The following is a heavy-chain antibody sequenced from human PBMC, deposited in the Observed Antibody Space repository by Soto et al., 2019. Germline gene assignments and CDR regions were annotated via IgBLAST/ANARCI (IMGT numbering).Heavy chain of an antibody. CDR2: IYYSGTT. CDR1: GGSISSGDYY. J-gene: IGHJ6*02. Sequence: SETLSLTCTVSGGSISSGDYYWSWIRQPPGKGLEWIGYIYYSGTTYYNPSLKSRVTISVDTSKNQFSLKVNSVTAADTAVYYCARALIQLWPHYYYGMDVWGQGTTVTVS. V-gene: IGHV4-30-4*01. CDR3: ARALIQLWPHYYYGMDV. D-gene: IGHD5-18*01.